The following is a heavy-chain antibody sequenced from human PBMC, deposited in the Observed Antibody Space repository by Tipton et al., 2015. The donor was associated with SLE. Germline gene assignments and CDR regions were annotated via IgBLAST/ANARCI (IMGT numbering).Heavy chain of an antibody. J-gene: IGHJ3*02. V-gene: IGHV4-34*01. CDR2: INHSGST. Sequence: TPSLTCAVYGGSFSIYYWSWIRQPPGKGLEWIGEINHSGSTNYNPSLKSRVTISVDTSKNQFSLKLSSVTAADTAVYYCARDGSEYAFDIWGQGTMVTVSS. CDR1: GGSFSIYY. D-gene: IGHD3-10*01. CDR3: ARDGSEYAFDI.